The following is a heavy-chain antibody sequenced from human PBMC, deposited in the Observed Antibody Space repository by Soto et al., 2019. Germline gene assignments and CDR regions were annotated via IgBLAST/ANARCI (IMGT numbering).Heavy chain of an antibody. CDR2: IYYNGRT. J-gene: IGHJ4*02. D-gene: IGHD3-3*01. CDR1: GVSISTYY. CDR3: ARDGSGYDFWSGPYFFDY. V-gene: IGHV4-59*01. Sequence: SETLSLTCTVSGVSISTYYWSWIQQPPGKGLEWIGYIYYNGRTNYNPSLESRVTISLDTSKSQFSLKLSSVSAADTAVYYCARDGSGYDFWSGPYFFDYWGPGTLVTVSS.